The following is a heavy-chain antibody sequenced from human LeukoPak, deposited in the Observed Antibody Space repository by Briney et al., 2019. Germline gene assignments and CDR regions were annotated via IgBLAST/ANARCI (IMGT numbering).Heavy chain of an antibody. V-gene: IGHV3-7*01. Sequence: GGSLRLSCAASGFTFSSYWMSWVRQAPGKGLEWVANIKQDGSEKYYVDSVKGRFTISRDNAKNSLYLQMNSLRAEDTAVYYCARGTLKWLEYYFDYWGQGTLVTVSS. CDR1: GFTFSSYW. D-gene: IGHD6-19*01. CDR2: IKQDGSEK. J-gene: IGHJ4*02. CDR3: ARGTLKWLEYYFDY.